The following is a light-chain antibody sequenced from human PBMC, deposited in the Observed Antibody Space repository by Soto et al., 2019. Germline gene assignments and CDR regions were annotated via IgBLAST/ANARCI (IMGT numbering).Light chain of an antibody. J-gene: IGKJ4*01. V-gene: IGKV3-20*01. Sequence: EIVLTQSPGTLSLSPGERATLSCRARQSVSRSFLAWYQQKPGQAPRLLIYGESSRATGIPDRFSGSGSGTDFTLTISRLEPEDGAVYYCQQYGSSPLTCGGGTNVEIK. CDR1: QSVSRSF. CDR3: QQYGSSPLT. CDR2: GES.